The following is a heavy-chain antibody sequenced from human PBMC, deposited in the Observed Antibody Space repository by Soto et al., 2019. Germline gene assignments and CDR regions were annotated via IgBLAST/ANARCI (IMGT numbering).Heavy chain of an antibody. CDR3: ATPPITIFGVDKIKETWFDP. CDR2: FDPEDGET. J-gene: IGHJ5*02. D-gene: IGHD3-3*01. V-gene: IGHV1-24*01. CDR1: GYTLTELS. Sequence: GASVKVSCKVSGYTLTELSMHWVRQAPGKGLEWMGGFDPEDGETIYAQKFQGRVTMTEHTSTDTAYMELSSLRSEDTAVYYCATPPITIFGVDKIKETWFDPWGQGTLVTVSS.